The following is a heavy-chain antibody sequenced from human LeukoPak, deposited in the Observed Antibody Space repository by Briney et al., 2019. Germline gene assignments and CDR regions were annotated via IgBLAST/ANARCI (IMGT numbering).Heavy chain of an antibody. V-gene: IGHV1-2*02. CDR2: INPNSGGT. J-gene: IGHJ3*02. CDR1: GYTFTGYY. CDR3: ARDRNGVAPLVI. Sequence: GASVKVSCKASGYTFTGYYMHWVRQPPGQGLEWMGWINPNSGGTNYAQKFQGRVSMTRDTSISTAYMELSRLRSDDTAVYYCARDRNGVAPLVIWGQGTMVTVSS. D-gene: IGHD2-8*01.